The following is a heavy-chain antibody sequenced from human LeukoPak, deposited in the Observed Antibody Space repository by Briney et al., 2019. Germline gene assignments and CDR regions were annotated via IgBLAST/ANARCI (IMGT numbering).Heavy chain of an antibody. Sequence: GGSLRLSCAASGFTFSSHNMNWVRQAPGKGLEWISFINFKSEDIRYADSVKGRFTISRDNAKNSLYLQMNSLRAEDTAVYYCASSLDYWGQGTLVTVSS. CDR1: GFTFSSHN. CDR3: ASSLDY. V-gene: IGHV3-21*05. CDR2: INFKSEDI. J-gene: IGHJ4*02.